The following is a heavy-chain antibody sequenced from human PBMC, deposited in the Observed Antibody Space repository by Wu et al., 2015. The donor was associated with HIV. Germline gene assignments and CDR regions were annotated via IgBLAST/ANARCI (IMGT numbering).Heavy chain of an antibody. CDR2: INPLFGTT. Sequence: QAQLVQFGAEVKKPGSSAKVTCKASGAGFTSYAVSWVRQAPGQGLEWMGGINPLFGTTQHTQRFQDRLTFSTDESKRTVYMELSSLRNEDTAVYYCARNTDSVATSLYSLGVWGQGTTVTVSS. CDR1: GAGFTSYA. V-gene: IGHV1-69*05. CDR3: ARNTDSVATSLYSLGV. D-gene: IGHD5-12*01. J-gene: IGHJ6*02.